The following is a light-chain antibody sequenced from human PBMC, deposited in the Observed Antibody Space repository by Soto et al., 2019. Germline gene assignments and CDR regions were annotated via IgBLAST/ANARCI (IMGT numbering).Light chain of an antibody. J-gene: IGKJ1*01. CDR2: EAS. CDR3: QQRSNSRT. Sequence: EIVLTQSPATLSLSPGERATLSCRASQSVSSYLAWYQQKPGQAPRLLIYEASTRATGIPARFSGSGSGTDFTLTISSLEPEDFAVYYCQQRSNSRTFGQGTKVEIK. CDR1: QSVSSY. V-gene: IGKV3-11*01.